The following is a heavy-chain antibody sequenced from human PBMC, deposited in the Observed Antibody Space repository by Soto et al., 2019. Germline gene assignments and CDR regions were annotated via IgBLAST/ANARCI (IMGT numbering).Heavy chain of an antibody. D-gene: IGHD6-6*01. J-gene: IGHJ6*02. CDR3: ARGSSIAGLYYGMDV. Sequence: SETLSLTCIVSGDSISSGGSYWTWIRQHPGKGLEWIGYIYYNGNTYYNPSLRSRITISVDTSNNQFSLKLNSVTAADTAVYYCARGSSIAGLYYGMDVWGQGTTVTVSS. V-gene: IGHV4-31*03. CDR1: GDSISSGGSY. CDR2: IYYNGNT.